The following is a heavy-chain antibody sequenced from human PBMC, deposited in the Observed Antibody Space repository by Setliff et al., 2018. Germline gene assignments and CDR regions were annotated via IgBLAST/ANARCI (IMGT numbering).Heavy chain of an antibody. CDR3: ARDQFRNSGGLYS. CDR2: INNYSFKT. D-gene: IGHD1-7*01. Sequence: GASVKVSCKTSGYTFTNYGITWVRQAPGQGLEWMGWINNYSFKTNYPQKFLGRVTVTTDTSTGTAYMELGSLTSDDTAMYYCARDQFRNSGGLYSWGQGTLVTVSS. CDR1: GYTFTNYG. J-gene: IGHJ5*02. V-gene: IGHV1-18*01.